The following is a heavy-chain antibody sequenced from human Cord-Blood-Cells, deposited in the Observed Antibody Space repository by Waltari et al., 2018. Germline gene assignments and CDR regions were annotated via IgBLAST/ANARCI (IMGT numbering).Heavy chain of an antibody. V-gene: IGHV4-34*01. CDR3: ARGPGGSYDAFDI. CDR1: GGSFCGYY. D-gene: IGHD1-26*01. Sequence: QVQLQQWGAGLLKPSATLSPTCAVSGGSFCGYYWHWLRQHPGKGLEWIGEINHSGSTNYNPSLKCRVTISVDPSKNQFSLKLSAVTAADTAVYYCARGPGGSYDAFDIWGQGTMVTVSS. CDR2: INHSGST. J-gene: IGHJ3*02.